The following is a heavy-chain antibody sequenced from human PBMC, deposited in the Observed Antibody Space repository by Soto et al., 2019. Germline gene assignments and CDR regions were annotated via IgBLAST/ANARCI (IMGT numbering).Heavy chain of an antibody. J-gene: IGHJ3*02. V-gene: IGHV1-18*01. Sequence: ASVKVSCKASGYTFTSYGISWVRQAPGQGLEWMGWISAYNGNTNYAQKLQGRVTMTTDTSTSTAYMELRSLRSDDTAVYYCARVESLGYCSGGSCYQDAFDIWGQGTMVTVSS. CDR1: GYTFTSYG. CDR2: ISAYNGNT. D-gene: IGHD2-15*01. CDR3: ARVESLGYCSGGSCYQDAFDI.